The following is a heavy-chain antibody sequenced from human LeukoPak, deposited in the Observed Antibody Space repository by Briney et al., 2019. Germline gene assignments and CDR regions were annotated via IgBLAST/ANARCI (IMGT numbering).Heavy chain of an antibody. J-gene: IGHJ4*02. CDR2: IIPIFGTA. Sequence: GASVKVSCKASGYTFTSYGISWVRQAPGQGLEWMGGIIPIFGTANYAQKFQGRVTITADESTSTAYMELSSLRSEDTAVYYCARDQGRDYDSSGYYIPYDYWGQGTLVTVSS. CDR3: ARDQGRDYDSSGYYIPYDY. CDR1: GYTFTSYG. D-gene: IGHD3-22*01. V-gene: IGHV1-69*13.